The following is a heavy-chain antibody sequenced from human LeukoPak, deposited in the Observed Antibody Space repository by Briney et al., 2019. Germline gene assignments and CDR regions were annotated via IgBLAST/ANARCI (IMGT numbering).Heavy chain of an antibody. CDR1: GFTFSSYS. J-gene: IGHJ4*02. Sequence: GGSLRLSCAASGFTFSSYSMNWVRQAPGKGLEWVSYISSSSSTIYYADSVKGRFTISRDNAKNSLYLQMNSLRAEDTAVYYCARGPLGFVVVTAMFDYWGQGTLVTVSS. CDR3: ARGPLGFVVVTAMFDY. CDR2: ISSSSSTI. V-gene: IGHV3-48*04. D-gene: IGHD2-21*02.